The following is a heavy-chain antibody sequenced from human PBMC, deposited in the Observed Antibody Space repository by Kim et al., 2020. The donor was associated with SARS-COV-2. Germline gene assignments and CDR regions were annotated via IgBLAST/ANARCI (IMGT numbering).Heavy chain of an antibody. CDR2: IIPIFGTA. J-gene: IGHJ6*02. V-gene: IGHV1-69*13. Sequence: SVKVSCKASGGTFSSYAISWVRQAPGQGLEWMGGIIPIFGTANYAQKFQGRVTITADESTSTAYMELSSLRSEDTAVYYCGGGFWSGYYKYYYGMDVWGQGTTVTVSS. CDR1: GGTFSSYA. D-gene: IGHD3-3*01. CDR3: GGGFWSGYYKYYYGMDV.